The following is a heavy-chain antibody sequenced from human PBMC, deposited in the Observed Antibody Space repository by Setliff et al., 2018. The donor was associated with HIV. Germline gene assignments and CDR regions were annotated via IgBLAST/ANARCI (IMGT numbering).Heavy chain of an antibody. Sequence: LSLTCTVSGGSISSNSYYWGWIRQPPGKGLEWIGSIFYSGSSHHNPSLQSRITISVDTSKNQFSLKLSSVTAADTAVYWCVREDSRYNYFDRWGQGTPVTVSS. V-gene: IGHV4-39*02. CDR2: IFYSGSS. CDR3: VREDSRYNYFDR. J-gene: IGHJ4*02. D-gene: IGHD3-22*01. CDR1: GGSISSNSYY.